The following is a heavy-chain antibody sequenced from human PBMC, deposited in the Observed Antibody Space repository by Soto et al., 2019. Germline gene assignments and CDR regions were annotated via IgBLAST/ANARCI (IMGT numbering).Heavy chain of an antibody. Sequence: QVQLQESGPGLVKPSGTLSLTCAVSGGSISSSNWWSWVRQPPGKGLEWSGEIYHSGSTNYNPSRKSRVTISVDKSKNQFSLKLSSVTAADTAVYYCARLDWGSRWYAIDYWGQGTLVTVSS. CDR1: GGSISSSNW. D-gene: IGHD6-13*01. J-gene: IGHJ4*02. CDR2: IYHSGST. V-gene: IGHV4-4*02. CDR3: ARLDWGSRWYAIDY.